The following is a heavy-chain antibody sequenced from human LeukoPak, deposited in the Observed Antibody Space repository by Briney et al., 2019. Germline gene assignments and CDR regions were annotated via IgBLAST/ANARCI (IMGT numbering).Heavy chain of an antibody. D-gene: IGHD2-21*02. CDR2: LIPLFGRA. Sequence: SVKVSCKGSGGTLRNYAIFWVGQAPGQGLEWMGGLIPLFGRAEYAQKFQGRVTITADEPTNTAYMELNFLRSEDTAVYYCASPKENSDIYIDSWGQGTLVAVSA. CDR3: ASPKENSDIYIDS. V-gene: IGHV1-69*01. J-gene: IGHJ4*03. CDR1: GGTLRNYA.